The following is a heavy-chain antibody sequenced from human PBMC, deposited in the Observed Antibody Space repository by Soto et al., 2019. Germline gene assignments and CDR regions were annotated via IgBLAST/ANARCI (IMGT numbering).Heavy chain of an antibody. J-gene: IGHJ5*02. D-gene: IGHD1-26*01. Sequence: GGSLRLSCAASGFTFSSYWMSWVRQAPGKGLEWVANIKQDGSEKYYVDSVKGRFTISRDNAKNSLYLQMNSLRAEDTAVYYCARDKIGSWAPNWFDPWGQGTLVTVSS. CDR3: ARDKIGSWAPNWFDP. V-gene: IGHV3-7*01. CDR2: IKQDGSEK. CDR1: GFTFSSYW.